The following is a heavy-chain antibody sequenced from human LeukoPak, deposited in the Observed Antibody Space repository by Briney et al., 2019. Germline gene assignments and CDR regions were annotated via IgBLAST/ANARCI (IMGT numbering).Heavy chain of an antibody. D-gene: IGHD3-3*01. V-gene: IGHV3-23*01. CDR3: AKDAEYYDFWSGYYYYYYYMDV. Sequence: PGGSLRLSCAASGFTFSSYAMSWVRQAPGKGLEWVSAISGSGGSTYYADSVKGRFTISRDNSKNTLYLQMNSLRAEDTAVYYCAKDAEYYDFWSGYYYYYYYMDVGGKGTTVTVSS. J-gene: IGHJ6*03. CDR2: ISGSGGST. CDR1: GFTFSSYA.